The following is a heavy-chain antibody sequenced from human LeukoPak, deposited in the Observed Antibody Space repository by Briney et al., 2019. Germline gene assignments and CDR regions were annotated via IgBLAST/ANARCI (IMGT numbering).Heavy chain of an antibody. CDR3: ARTKLGMGVDY. J-gene: IGHJ4*02. D-gene: IGHD7-27*01. Sequence: SETLSLTCTVSGYSISSGYYWGWIRQPPGKGLEWVGSIYHSGSTYYNPSLKSRVTISVDTSKNQFSLKLSSVTAADTAVYYCARTKLGMGVDYWGQGTLATVSS. CDR2: IYHSGST. CDR1: GYSISSGYY. V-gene: IGHV4-38-2*02.